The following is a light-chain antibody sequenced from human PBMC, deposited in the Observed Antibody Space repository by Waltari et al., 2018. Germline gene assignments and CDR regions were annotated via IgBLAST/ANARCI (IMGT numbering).Light chain of an antibody. CDR2: ATS. V-gene: IGKV1-39*01. Sequence: DIQTTQASSSRSASVGDRVNITCRASRSVSIYLNWYQQKPGKAPNLLIYATSALQTGVPSRFSGSGSGTDFTLTITNLQPEDFGIYYCQQTYDTPLTFGAGTKVQLK. CDR3: QQTYDTPLT. J-gene: IGKJ4*01. CDR1: RSVSIY.